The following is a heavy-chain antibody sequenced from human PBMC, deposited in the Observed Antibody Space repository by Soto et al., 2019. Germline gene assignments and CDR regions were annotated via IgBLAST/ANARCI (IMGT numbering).Heavy chain of an antibody. Sequence: PGGSLRLSCAASGFTFSSFAMRGFRQSPGKGLQWVSGISGSGVSTYHGDSVKGRFTISRDNSKNTLFLQMNSLRAEDTAVYYCASDPPRMTTLTTVDYWGQGALVTVSS. D-gene: IGHD4-17*01. CDR2: ISGSGVST. CDR3: ASDPPRMTTLTTVDY. J-gene: IGHJ4*02. CDR1: GFTFSSFA. V-gene: IGHV3-23*01.